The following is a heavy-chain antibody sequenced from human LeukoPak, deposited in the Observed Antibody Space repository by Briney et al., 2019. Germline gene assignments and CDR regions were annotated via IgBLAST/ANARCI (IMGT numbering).Heavy chain of an antibody. V-gene: IGHV1-69*05. CDR1: GGTFSSYA. CDR2: IIPIFGTA. CDR3: ARNRIFGVRGDAFDI. D-gene: IGHD3-3*01. Sequence: SVKVSCKASGGTFSSYAISWVRQAPGQGLEWMGGIIPIFGTANYAQKFQGRVTITTDESTSTAYMELSSLRSEDTAVYYCARNRIFGVRGDAFDIWGQGTMVTVSS. J-gene: IGHJ3*02.